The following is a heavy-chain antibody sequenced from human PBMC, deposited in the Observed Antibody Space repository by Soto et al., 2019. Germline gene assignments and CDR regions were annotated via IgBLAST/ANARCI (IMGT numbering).Heavy chain of an antibody. V-gene: IGHV5-51*01. D-gene: IGHD6-13*01. CDR2: IYPGDSDT. Sequence: GESLKISCKGSGYSFTSYWIGWVRQMPGKGLEWMGIIYPGDSDTRYSPSFRGQVTISADKSISTAYLQWSSLKASDTAMYYCARTSAAGKNYNGMDVWGQGTTVTVSS. CDR3: ARTSAAGKNYNGMDV. CDR1: GYSFTSYW. J-gene: IGHJ6*02.